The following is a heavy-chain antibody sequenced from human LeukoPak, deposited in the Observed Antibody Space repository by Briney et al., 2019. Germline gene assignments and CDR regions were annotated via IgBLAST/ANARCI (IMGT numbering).Heavy chain of an antibody. CDR3: ARGGGLDV. V-gene: IGHV3-7*03. CDR2: INHNGNVN. D-gene: IGHD3-16*01. J-gene: IGHJ6*02. Sequence: GGSPRLSCAASGFTFSSYWMNWARQAPGKGLEWAASINHNGNVNYYVDSVKGRFTISRDNAKNSLYPQMSNLRAEDTAVYFCARGGGLDVWGQGATVTVSS. CDR1: GFTFSSYW.